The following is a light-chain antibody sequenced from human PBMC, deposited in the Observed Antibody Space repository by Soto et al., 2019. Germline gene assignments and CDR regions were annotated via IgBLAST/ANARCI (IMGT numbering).Light chain of an antibody. J-gene: IGLJ1*01. CDR1: SSDVGGYNY. Sequence: QSALTQPRSVSGSHGQSVTISCTGTSSDVGGYNYVSWYQQHPGKAPKLMIYDVSKRPSGVPDRFSGSKSGNTASLTISGLQAEDEADYYCCSYAGSYTLVFGTGTKLTVL. CDR3: CSYAGSYTLV. V-gene: IGLV2-11*01. CDR2: DVS.